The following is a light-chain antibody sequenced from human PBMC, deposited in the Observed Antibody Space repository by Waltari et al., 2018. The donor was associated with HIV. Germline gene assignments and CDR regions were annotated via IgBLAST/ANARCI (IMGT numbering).Light chain of an antibody. Sequence: DIQMTQSPSSVSASVGDRVTITCRASPGISTWLAWYQQKPGKAPKLPIYAASSLQSGVPSRFSGSGSGTDFTLTISSLQPEDFATYYCQQANSFPPVTFGPGTKVDIK. V-gene: IGKV1-12*01. J-gene: IGKJ3*01. CDR2: AAS. CDR3: QQANSFPPVT. CDR1: PGISTW.